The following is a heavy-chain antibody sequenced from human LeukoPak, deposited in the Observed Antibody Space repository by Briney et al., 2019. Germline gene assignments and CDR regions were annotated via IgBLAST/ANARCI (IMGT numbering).Heavy chain of an antibody. CDR2: ISSSGSNI. Sequence: GGSLRLSCAASGFTFSSFEMNWVRQAPGKGLEWVSYISSSGSNIYYADSVKGRFTISRDNAKNSLYLQMNSLRDEDTAVYYCARGGLYDYVWGSYRRQSFDYWGQGTLVTVSS. D-gene: IGHD3-16*02. CDR3: ARGGLYDYVWGSYRRQSFDY. CDR1: GFTFSSFE. V-gene: IGHV3-48*03. J-gene: IGHJ4*02.